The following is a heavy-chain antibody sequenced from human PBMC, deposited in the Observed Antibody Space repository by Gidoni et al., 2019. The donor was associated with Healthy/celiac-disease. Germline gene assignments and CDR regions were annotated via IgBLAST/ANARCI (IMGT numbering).Heavy chain of an antibody. V-gene: IGHV3-23*01. CDR3: AKTDSGWYYFDY. D-gene: IGHD6-19*01. CDR2: ISGSGGST. J-gene: IGHJ4*02. CDR1: GFPFSSYA. Sequence: EVQLLESGGGLVQPGGSLRLSCAASGFPFSSYAMSWVRQAPGKGLEWVSAISGSGGSTYYADSVKGRFTISRDNSKNTLYLQMNSLRAEDTAVYYCAKTDSGWYYFDYWGQGTLVTVSS.